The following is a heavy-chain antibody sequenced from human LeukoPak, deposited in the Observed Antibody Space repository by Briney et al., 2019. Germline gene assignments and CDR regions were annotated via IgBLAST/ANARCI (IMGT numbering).Heavy chain of an antibody. Sequence: GGSLRLSXAASGFTFSSYGMHWVRQAPGKGLEWVAFIRYDESNKYYADSVKGRFSISRDNFKNTLYLQMNSLRAEDTAVYYCAKGDCSSTSCNYFDYWGQGTLVTVSS. CDR3: AKGDCSSTSCNYFDY. J-gene: IGHJ4*02. CDR1: GFTFSSYG. CDR2: IRYDESNK. V-gene: IGHV3-30*02. D-gene: IGHD2-2*01.